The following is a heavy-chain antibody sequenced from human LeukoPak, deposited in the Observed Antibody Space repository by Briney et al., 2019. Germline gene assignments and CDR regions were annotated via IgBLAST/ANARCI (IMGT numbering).Heavy chain of an antibody. Sequence: PGGSLRLSCAASGFSFSSYSMNWVRQAPGKGLEWVSHISSDSSDIYYADSVRGRFTISRDNAKNSLYLQMSSLRAEDTAVYYCARTFDSWGQGTLVTVSS. J-gene: IGHJ4*02. V-gene: IGHV3-48*01. CDR2: ISSDSSDI. CDR3: ARTFDS. CDR1: GFSFSSYS.